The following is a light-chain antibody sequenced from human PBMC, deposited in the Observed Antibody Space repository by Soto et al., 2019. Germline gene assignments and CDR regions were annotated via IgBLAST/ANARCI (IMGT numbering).Light chain of an antibody. V-gene: IGKV3-15*01. CDR2: GAS. Sequence: ETVMTQSPATLSVSPGERATLSCRASQSISSNLAWYQQKPGQSPRLLVYGASTRATGIPARFSGSGSGTEFTLTISSLQSEDFAVYYCQQYNKWPPAFGQGTKVEIK. J-gene: IGKJ1*01. CDR1: QSISSN. CDR3: QQYNKWPPA.